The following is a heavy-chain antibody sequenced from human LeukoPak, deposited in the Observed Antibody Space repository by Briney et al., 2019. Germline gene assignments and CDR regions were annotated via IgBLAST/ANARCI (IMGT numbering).Heavy chain of an antibody. CDR1: GFNSNDYV. V-gene: IGHV3-23*01. CDR3: ATEVVY. CDR2: ISGSGRSL. J-gene: IGHJ4*02. Sequence: PGGPLRLSCAASGFNSNDYVMSWVRQAPGKGLEWVSSISGSGRSLYYADSIKGRFNISRDNSKNILYLQMDSLRAEDTAIYYCATEVVYWGQGALVTVSS.